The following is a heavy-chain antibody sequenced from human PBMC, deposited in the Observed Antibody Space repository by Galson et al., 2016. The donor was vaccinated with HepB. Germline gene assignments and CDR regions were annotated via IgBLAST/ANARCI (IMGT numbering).Heavy chain of an antibody. Sequence: SLRLSCAVSGFGFSDYWMTWVRQAPGKGLEWVANINQDGSEKNSVDSMKGRFTISRDNAKNSLYLQMNSLRAEDTALYYCAKVERDYRTYSYRGPSYAMDVWGQGTTVTVSS. CDR3: AKVERDYRTYSYRGPSYAMDV. D-gene: IGHD5-18*01. CDR1: GFGFSDYW. V-gene: IGHV3-7*03. J-gene: IGHJ6*02. CDR2: INQDGSEK.